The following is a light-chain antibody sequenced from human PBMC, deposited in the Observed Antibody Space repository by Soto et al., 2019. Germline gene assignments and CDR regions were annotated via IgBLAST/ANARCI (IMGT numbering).Light chain of an antibody. CDR3: QQYNSYPYT. V-gene: IGKV1-5*01. J-gene: IGKJ2*01. CDR1: QSISSW. Sequence: DIQMTQSPSTLSASVGDRVTITCRASQSISSWLAWYQQKPGKAPKLLIYDASSLESGVPSRFSGSGSGTEFTLTISSLQPDDCATYDCQQYNSYPYTFGQGTKLEIK. CDR2: DAS.